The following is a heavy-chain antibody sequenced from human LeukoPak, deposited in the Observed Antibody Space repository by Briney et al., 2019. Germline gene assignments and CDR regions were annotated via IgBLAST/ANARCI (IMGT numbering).Heavy chain of an antibody. D-gene: IGHD2-2*01. CDR1: GGTFSSYA. J-gene: IGHJ5*02. CDR2: IIPIFGTA. CDR3: ARSGYCSSTSCYANWFDP. Sequence: GASVKVSCKASGGTFSSYAISWVRQAPGQGLEWMGGIIPIFGTANYAQKFQGRVTITADESTSTAYMELSSLRSEDTAVYYCARSGYCSSTSCYANWFDPWGQGTLVTVSS. V-gene: IGHV1-69*13.